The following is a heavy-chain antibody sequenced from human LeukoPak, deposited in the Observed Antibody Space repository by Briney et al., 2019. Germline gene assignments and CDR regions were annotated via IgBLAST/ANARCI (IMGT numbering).Heavy chain of an antibody. J-gene: IGHJ5*02. CDR1: GGSLRGYY. Sequence: SETLSLTCAVYGGSLRGYYWSWIRPPPGKGPEWIGEIHHSGSTHYNPSLKSRVTISVDTSKNQFSLKLSSVTAADTAVYYCARASTVTTYWFDPWGQGTLVTVSS. V-gene: IGHV4-34*01. D-gene: IGHD4-17*01. CDR3: ARASTVTTYWFDP. CDR2: IHHSGST.